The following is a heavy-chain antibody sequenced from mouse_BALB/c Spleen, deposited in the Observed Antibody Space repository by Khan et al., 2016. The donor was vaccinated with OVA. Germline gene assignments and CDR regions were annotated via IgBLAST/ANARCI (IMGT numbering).Heavy chain of an antibody. Sequence: QVQLKQSGAELVRPGSSMKISCKASGYAFSNYWMNWVRLGPGQGLEWIGQIYPGDGNTNYNEKFKDKATLTADKSSSTAYMQLSSLTSEDSAVYFCAGSGYGFCAYWGQGTLVTVSA. V-gene: IGHV1-80*01. CDR3: AGSGYGFCAY. CDR1: GYAFSNYW. D-gene: IGHD1-1*01. CDR2: IYPGDGNT. J-gene: IGHJ3*01.